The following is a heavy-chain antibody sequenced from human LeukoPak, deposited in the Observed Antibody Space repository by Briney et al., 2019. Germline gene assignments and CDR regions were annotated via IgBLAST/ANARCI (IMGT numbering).Heavy chain of an antibody. J-gene: IGHJ4*02. CDR2: IYYSGST. CDR1: GGSISSYY. Sequence: PSETLSLTCTVSGGSISSYYWSWIRQPPGKGLEWIGYIYYSGSTNYNPSLKGRVTISVDTSKNQFSLRLSSVTAADTAVYYCARRPYGDYSFHYWGQGTLVTVSS. V-gene: IGHV4-59*01. CDR3: ARRPYGDYSFHY. D-gene: IGHD4-17*01.